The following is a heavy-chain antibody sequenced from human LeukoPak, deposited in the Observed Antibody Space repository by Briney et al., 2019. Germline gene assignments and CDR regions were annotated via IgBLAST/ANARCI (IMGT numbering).Heavy chain of an antibody. V-gene: IGHV3-53*01. CDR2: FYVGGAT. J-gene: IGHJ4*02. CDR1: GFTVTNNY. CDR3: ARGDGYNFFDY. Sequence: GGSLRLSCAVSGFTVTNNYMSWVRQAPGKGLEWVSVFYVGGATYYADSVKGRFTISRDNSENTLYLQMKSLRAEDTAVYYCARGDGYNFFDYWGQGTLVTVSS. D-gene: IGHD5-24*01.